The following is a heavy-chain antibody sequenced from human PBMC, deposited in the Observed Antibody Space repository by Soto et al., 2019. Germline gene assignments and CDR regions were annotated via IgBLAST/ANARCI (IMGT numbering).Heavy chain of an antibody. CDR2: YSGST. Sequence: SETLSLTCTVSGGSISSDYWSWIRQPPGKGLEWIGYYSGSTNYNPSLKSRVTISVDTSKNQFSLKLSSVTAADTAVYYCARGLYYYDSSGYPHYFDYWGQGTLVTVPQ. V-gene: IGHV4-59*08. CDR3: ARGLYYYDSSGYPHYFDY. CDR1: GGSISSDY. D-gene: IGHD3-22*01. J-gene: IGHJ4*02.